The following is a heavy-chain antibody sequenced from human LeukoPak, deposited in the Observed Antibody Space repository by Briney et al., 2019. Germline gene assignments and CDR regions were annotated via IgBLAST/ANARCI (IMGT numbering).Heavy chain of an antibody. D-gene: IGHD6-13*01. Sequence: ASVKVSCETSGYTFTGYYMHWVRQAPGQGLEWMGWINPNSGGTNYAQKLQGRVTMTRDTSISIAYMELSRLRSDDTAVYYCATPHSSSWPLDGMDGWGEGSTVTVYS. V-gene: IGHV1-2*02. CDR2: INPNSGGT. CDR3: ATPHSSSWPLDGMDG. J-gene: IGHJ6*04. CDR1: GYTFTGYY.